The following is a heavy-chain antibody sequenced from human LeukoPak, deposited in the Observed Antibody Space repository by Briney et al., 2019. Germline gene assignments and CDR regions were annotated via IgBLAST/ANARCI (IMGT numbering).Heavy chain of an antibody. V-gene: IGHV1-8*02. CDR1: GYTFTSYG. CDR2: MSPNSGNT. Sequence: ASVKVSCKASGYTFTSYGISWVRQATGQGLEWMGWMSPNSGNTGYAQKFQGRVTMTRNTSISTAYMELSSLRSEDTAVYYCATGAANYDFWSGYFHSAYYYYYYMDVWGKGTTVTVSS. CDR3: ATGAANYDFWSGYFHSAYYYYYYMDV. J-gene: IGHJ6*03. D-gene: IGHD3-3*01.